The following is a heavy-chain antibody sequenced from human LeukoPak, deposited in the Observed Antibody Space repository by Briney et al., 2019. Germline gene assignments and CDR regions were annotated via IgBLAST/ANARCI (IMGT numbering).Heavy chain of an antibody. CDR2: ISSSSSYI. CDR1: GFTFSSYS. CDR3: ARDRSDSSTWFGTDPNPLYVVDYFDS. D-gene: IGHD3-10*01. Sequence: RSGGSLRLSCAASGFTFSSYSMNWVRQAPGKGLEWVSSISSSSSYIYYADSVKGRFTISRDNAKNSLYLQMNSLRAEDTAVYYCARDRSDSSTWFGTDPNPLYVVDYFDSWGQGTLVTVSS. J-gene: IGHJ4*02. V-gene: IGHV3-21*01.